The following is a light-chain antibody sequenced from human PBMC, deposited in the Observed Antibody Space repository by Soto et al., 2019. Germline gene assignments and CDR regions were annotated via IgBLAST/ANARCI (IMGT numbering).Light chain of an antibody. CDR2: GAS. CDR3: QQYGSSPRT. Sequence: EIVLTQSPGTLSLSPGERATLSCRASQSVSSSYLAWYQQKPGQAPRLLLYGASSRATGIPDRFSGSGSGTDFTLTISRLEPEDFAVYYCQQYGSSPRTFGQGTKVESK. V-gene: IGKV3-20*01. CDR1: QSVSSSY. J-gene: IGKJ1*01.